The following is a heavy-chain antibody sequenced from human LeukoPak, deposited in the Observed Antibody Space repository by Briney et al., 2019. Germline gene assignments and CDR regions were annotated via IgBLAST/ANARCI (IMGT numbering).Heavy chain of an antibody. CDR3: ARYGVFRSSAPDF. D-gene: IGHD6-6*01. Sequence: PGVTLTLSCAASRFTFSTYWRMWLRQAPGKGLEWLANIKQDGREKEYMYSVKVRFTISRDNAKNSLYLKMMSLNAEDMSVYACARYGVFRSSAPDFWGQGTLVTVFS. CDR1: RFTFSTYW. CDR2: IKQDGREK. V-gene: IGHV3-7*01. J-gene: IGHJ4*02.